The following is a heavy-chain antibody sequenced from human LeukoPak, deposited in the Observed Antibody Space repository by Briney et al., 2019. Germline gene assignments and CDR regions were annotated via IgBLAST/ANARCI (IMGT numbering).Heavy chain of an antibody. CDR2: IYTSGST. CDR3: ARSDFWSGYPWNWFDP. J-gene: IGHJ5*02. D-gene: IGHD3-3*01. CDR1: GGSISNYY. Sequence: SETLSLTCTVSGGSISNYYWSWIRQPAGKGLEWIGRIYTSGSTNYNPSLKSRVTMSVDTSKNQFSLKLSSVTAADTAVYYCARSDFWSGYPWNWFDPWGQGTLVTVSS. V-gene: IGHV4-4*07.